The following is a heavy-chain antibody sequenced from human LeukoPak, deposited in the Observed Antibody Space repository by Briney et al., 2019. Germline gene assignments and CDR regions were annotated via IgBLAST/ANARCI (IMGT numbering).Heavy chain of an antibody. V-gene: IGHV4-34*01. J-gene: IGHJ4*02. D-gene: IGHD6-13*01. Sequence: TSETLSLTCAVYGGSFSGYYWSWIRQPPGKGLEWIGEINHSGSTNYNPSLKSRVTISVDTSKNQFSLKLSSVTAANTAVYYCARGGSSSWYGAFDYWGQGTLVTVSS. CDR3: ARGGSSSWYGAFDY. CDR1: GGSFSGYY. CDR2: INHSGST.